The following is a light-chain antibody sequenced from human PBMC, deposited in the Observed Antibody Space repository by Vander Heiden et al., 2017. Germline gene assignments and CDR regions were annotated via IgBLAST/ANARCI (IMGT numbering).Light chain of an antibody. CDR2: GAS. CDR1: QTIKTY. CDR3: QQSYSSPRT. J-gene: IGKJ1*01. Sequence: DIQMTQSPASVSASVGDRATITCQASQTIKTYLNWYQEKPGKAPKLLIYGASSLQSGVPERFSGRGSGTDFTLTISSLQAEDVATYYCQQSYSSPRTFGRGIKVEVK. V-gene: IGKV1-39*01.